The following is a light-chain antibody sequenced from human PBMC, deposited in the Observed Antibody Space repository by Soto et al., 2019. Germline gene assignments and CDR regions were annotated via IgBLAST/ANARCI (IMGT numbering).Light chain of an antibody. Sequence: QSALTQPASVSGSPGQSITISCTGTSSDVGGYNYVSWYQQHPGKAPKLMIYEVSNRPSGVSNRFSGSKSGNTASLTISGLQAEDEADYYCSSYTSSNTLEVFGGGTKLDRP. CDR2: EVS. J-gene: IGLJ3*02. CDR1: SSDVGGYNY. V-gene: IGLV2-14*01. CDR3: SSYTSSNTLEV.